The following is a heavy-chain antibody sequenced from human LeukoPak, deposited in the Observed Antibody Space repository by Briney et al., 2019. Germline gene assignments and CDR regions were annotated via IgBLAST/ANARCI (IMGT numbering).Heavy chain of an antibody. Sequence: GGSLRLSCAASGFTVSSNSMSWVRQAPGKGLEWVSFIYSDNTHYSDSVKGRFTISRDNSKNTLYLQMNSLRVEDTAVYYCAREWSGFGELPDYWGQGTLVTVSS. V-gene: IGHV3-53*01. CDR2: IYSDNT. CDR1: GFTVSSNS. J-gene: IGHJ4*02. D-gene: IGHD3-10*01. CDR3: AREWSGFGELPDY.